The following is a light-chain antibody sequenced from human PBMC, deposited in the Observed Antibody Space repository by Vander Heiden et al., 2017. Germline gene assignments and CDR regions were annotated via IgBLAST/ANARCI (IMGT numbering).Light chain of an antibody. V-gene: IGLV3-1*01. CDR1: TLGDKY. CDR3: QAWDSIYVV. Sequence: SYELTQPPSVSVSPGQTASITCSGDTLGDKYACWYQQKPGQSPLLVIYQDSKRPSGIPERFSGSNSGNTATLTISGTQAMDEADYYCQAWDSIYVVFGGGTKLTVL. J-gene: IGLJ2*01. CDR2: QDS.